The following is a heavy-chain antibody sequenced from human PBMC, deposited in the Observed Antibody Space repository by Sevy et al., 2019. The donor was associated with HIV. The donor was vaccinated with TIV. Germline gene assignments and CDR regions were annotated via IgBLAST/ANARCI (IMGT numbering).Heavy chain of an antibody. CDR1: GFTFRTSG. Sequence: GGSLRLSCVTSGFTFRTSGMHWVRQSPGKGLEWVAVISYDEAHKNYADSVKGRFSISKDNSKNTLYLQMSSLRTEDTAVYYCALYNSMRFDNWGQGTLVTVSS. V-gene: IGHV3-30*03. CDR2: ISYDEAHK. J-gene: IGHJ4*02. D-gene: IGHD2-2*01. CDR3: ALYNSMRFDN.